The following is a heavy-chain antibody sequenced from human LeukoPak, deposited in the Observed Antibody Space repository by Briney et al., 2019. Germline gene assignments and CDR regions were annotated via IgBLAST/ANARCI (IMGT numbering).Heavy chain of an antibody. V-gene: IGHV1-69*01. Sequence: ASVKVSCKASGGTFSSYAISWVRQAPGQGLEWMGGIIPIFGTANYAQKFQGRVTITADESTSTAYMELSSLRSEDTAVYYCARERDSSSWSPNFDYWGQGTLVTVSS. CDR2: IIPIFGTA. CDR3: ARERDSSSWSPNFDY. D-gene: IGHD6-13*01. J-gene: IGHJ4*02. CDR1: GGTFSSYA.